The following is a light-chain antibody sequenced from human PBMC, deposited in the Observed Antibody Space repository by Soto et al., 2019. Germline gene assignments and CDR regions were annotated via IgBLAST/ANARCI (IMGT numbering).Light chain of an antibody. CDR1: NIGVKS. CDR3: HVWDSGSDQGI. J-gene: IGLJ2*01. Sequence: YVLTQPPSVSVAPGQTARITCGGNNIGVKSVHWYQQKPGQAPVLVVYDDSTRPSGIPARFSGSNSGNTATLTVSRVEGGDEADYYCHVWDSGSDQGIFGGGTKLTVL. V-gene: IGLV3-21*02. CDR2: DDS.